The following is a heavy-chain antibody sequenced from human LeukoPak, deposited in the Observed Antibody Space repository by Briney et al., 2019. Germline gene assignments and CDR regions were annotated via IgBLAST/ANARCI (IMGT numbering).Heavy chain of an antibody. V-gene: IGHV3-53*01. CDR1: GLTVSSNY. Sequence: GGSLRLSCAASGLTVSSNYMNWVRQAPGKGLEGVSVIYSGGSTYYADSVKGRFTISRDNSKNTLYLQMNSLRAEDTAVYYCAKDGMSLDSSWFDYWGQGTLVTVSS. J-gene: IGHJ4*02. D-gene: IGHD6-13*01. CDR2: IYSGGST. CDR3: AKDGMSLDSSWFDY.